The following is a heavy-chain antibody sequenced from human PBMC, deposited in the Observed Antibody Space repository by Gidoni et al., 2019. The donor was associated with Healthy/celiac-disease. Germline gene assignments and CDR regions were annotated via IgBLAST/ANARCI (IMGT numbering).Heavy chain of an antibody. CDR3: ARDGIRFGAVHDY. CDR2: ISSSSSYI. J-gene: IGHJ4*02. Sequence: EVQLVESGGGLVKPGGSLRLSCAASGFTFSSYSMNWVGQDPGKGLEWVSSISSSSSYIYYADSVKGRFTISRDNAKNSLYLQMNSLRAEDTAVYYCARDGIRFGAVHDYWGQGTLVTVSS. CDR1: GFTFSSYS. V-gene: IGHV3-21*01. D-gene: IGHD3-10*01.